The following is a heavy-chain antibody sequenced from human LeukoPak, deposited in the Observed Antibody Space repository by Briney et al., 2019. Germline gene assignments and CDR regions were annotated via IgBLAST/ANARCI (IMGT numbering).Heavy chain of an antibody. V-gene: IGHV3-23*01. Sequence: GGSLSLSCAASGFTFSNYAMSWVRQAPGEGLEWVSSITGTGGCTYYADSVKGRFTISRDSSMKTLYLQMNSLRAEDTAVYYCAKQRAFSPVTNFDYWGQGTLVTVSS. D-gene: IGHD4-17*01. CDR1: GFTFSNYA. CDR3: AKQRAFSPVTNFDY. J-gene: IGHJ4*02. CDR2: ITGTGGCT.